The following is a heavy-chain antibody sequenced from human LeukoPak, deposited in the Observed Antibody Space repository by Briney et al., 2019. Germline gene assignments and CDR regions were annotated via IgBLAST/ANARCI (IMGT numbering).Heavy chain of an antibody. V-gene: IGHV3-21*01. CDR1: GFTSSSYS. Sequence: GGSLRLSCAASGFTSSSYSMTWVRQAPGKGLEWVSSISSSSSYIYYADSVKGRFTISRDNAKNSLYLQMNSLRAEDTAVYYCARDEDDAFDIWGQGTMVTVSS. CDR3: ARDEDDAFDI. J-gene: IGHJ3*02. CDR2: ISSSSSYI.